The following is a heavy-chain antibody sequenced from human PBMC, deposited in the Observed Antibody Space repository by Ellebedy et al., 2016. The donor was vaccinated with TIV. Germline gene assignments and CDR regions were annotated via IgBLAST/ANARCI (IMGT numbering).Heavy chain of an antibody. CDR1: GFTFSSYG. D-gene: IGHD6-19*01. J-gene: IGHJ5*02. V-gene: IGHV3-30*02. Sequence: GESLKISCAASGFTFSSYGMHWVRQAPGKGLEWVAFIRYDELNKYYADSVKGRFTLSRDNSRNMLYLQMNSLRPDDTAVYYCAKADRPGHYSSASLGPWGQGTRVTVSS. CDR3: AKADRPGHYSSASLGP. CDR2: IRYDELNK.